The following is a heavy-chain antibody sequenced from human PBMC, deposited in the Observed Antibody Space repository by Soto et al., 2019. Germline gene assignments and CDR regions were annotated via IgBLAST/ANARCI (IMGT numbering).Heavy chain of an antibody. Sequence: SGPTLVNPTQTLTLTCTFSGFSLSTSGMCVSRIRQPPGKALEWLALIDWDDDKYYSTSLKTRLTISKDTSKNQVVLTMTNMDPVDTATYYCARIGYGGNSGAFDIWGQGTMVTVSS. D-gene: IGHD2-21*02. CDR3: ARIGYGGNSGAFDI. CDR1: GFSLSTSGMC. V-gene: IGHV2-70*01. CDR2: IDWDDDK. J-gene: IGHJ3*02.